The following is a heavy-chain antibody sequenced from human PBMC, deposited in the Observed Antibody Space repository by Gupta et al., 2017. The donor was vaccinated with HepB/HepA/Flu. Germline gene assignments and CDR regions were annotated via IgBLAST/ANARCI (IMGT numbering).Heavy chain of an antibody. CDR1: GFTFSSYG. Sequence: QVQLVESGGGVVQPGRSLRLSCAASGFTFSSYGMHRVSQAPGKGLEWVAVISYDGSNKYYADSVKGRFTISRDNSKNTLYLQMNSLRAEDTAVYYCAKDLYCSSTSCYEGGPSTFDYWGQGTLVTVSS. V-gene: IGHV3-30*18. CDR3: AKDLYCSSTSCYEGGPSTFDY. CDR2: ISYDGSNK. J-gene: IGHJ4*02. D-gene: IGHD2-2*01.